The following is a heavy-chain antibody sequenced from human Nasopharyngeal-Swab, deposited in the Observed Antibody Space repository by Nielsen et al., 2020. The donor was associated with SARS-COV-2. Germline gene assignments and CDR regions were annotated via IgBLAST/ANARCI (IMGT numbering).Heavy chain of an antibody. CDR3: AKGLDSGYDLGTFDY. D-gene: IGHD5-12*01. V-gene: IGHV3-11*01. Sequence: GESLKISCAASGFTFSDYYMSWIRQAPGKGLEWVSYISSSGSTIYYADSVKGRFTISRDNAKNSLYLQMNSLRAEDTAVYYCAKGLDSGYDLGTFDYWGQGTLVTVSS. CDR2: ISSSGSTI. CDR1: GFTFSDYY. J-gene: IGHJ4*02.